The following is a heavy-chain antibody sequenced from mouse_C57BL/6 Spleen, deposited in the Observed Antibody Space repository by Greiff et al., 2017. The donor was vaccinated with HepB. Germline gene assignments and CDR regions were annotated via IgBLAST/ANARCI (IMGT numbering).Heavy chain of an antibody. J-gene: IGHJ4*01. Sequence: QVHVKQPGTELVKPGASVKLSCKASGYTFTSYWMHWVKQRPGQGLEWIGNINPSNGGTNYNEKFKSKATLTVDKSSSTAYMQLSSLTSEDSAVYYCAREGYYYGSGSLAMDYWGQGTSVTVSS. V-gene: IGHV1-53*01. CDR3: AREGYYYGSGSLAMDY. CDR2: INPSNGGT. D-gene: IGHD1-1*01. CDR1: GYTFTSYW.